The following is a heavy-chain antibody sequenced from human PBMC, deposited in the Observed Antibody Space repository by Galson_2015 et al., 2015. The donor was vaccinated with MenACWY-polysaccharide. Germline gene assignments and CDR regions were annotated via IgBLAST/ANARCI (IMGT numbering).Heavy chain of an antibody. CDR2: TRSDGSDK. Sequence: SLRLSCAASGFTFSSYGMHWVRQAPGKGLEWVALTRSDGSDKYYGESVKGRFTISRDNSKNTLSLQMDSLRAEDMAVYYCAKGRMTTYGVEVWGQATTVTVSS. J-gene: IGHJ6*02. D-gene: IGHD4-11*01. CDR1: GFTFSSYG. CDR3: AKGRMTTYGVEV. V-gene: IGHV3-30*02.